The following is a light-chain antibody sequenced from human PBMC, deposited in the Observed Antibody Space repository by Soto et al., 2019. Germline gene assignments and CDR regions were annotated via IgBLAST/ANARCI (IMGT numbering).Light chain of an antibody. Sequence: QSVLTQPPSASGTSGQRVTISCSGSSSNIGSSTVNWYQQLPGTAPKLLIYSNNQRPSGVPDRFSGSKSGTSASLAISGLQSEDEADYYCAAWDDSLNVHYVFGTGTKVTVL. V-gene: IGLV1-44*01. CDR1: SSNIGSST. CDR3: AAWDDSLNVHYV. J-gene: IGLJ1*01. CDR2: SNN.